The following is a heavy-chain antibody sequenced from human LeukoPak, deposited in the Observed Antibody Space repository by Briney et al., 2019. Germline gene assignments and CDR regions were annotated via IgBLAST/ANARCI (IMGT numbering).Heavy chain of an antibody. CDR3: ATGLEIITNDAFDI. D-gene: IGHD3-3*01. J-gene: IGHJ3*02. CDR2: FDPEDGET. Sequence: ASVTVSCKASGGTFSSYAISWVRQAPGQGLEWMGGFDPEDGETIYAQKFQGRVTMTEDTSTDTAYMELSSLRSEDTAVYYCATGLEIITNDAFDIWGQGTMVTVSS. CDR1: GGTFSSYA. V-gene: IGHV1-24*01.